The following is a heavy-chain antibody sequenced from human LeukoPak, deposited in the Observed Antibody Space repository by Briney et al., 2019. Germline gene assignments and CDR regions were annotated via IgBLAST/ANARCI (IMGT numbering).Heavy chain of an antibody. CDR1: GFTFSNAW. D-gene: IGHD3-3*01. CDR2: IKSKTDGGTT. Sequence: GGSLRLSCAASGFTFSNAWMSWVRQAPGKGLEWVGRIKSKTDGGTTDYAAPVKGRFTISRDDSKNTLYLQMNSLKTEGTAVYYCTTLLYDFWSGYYKTYFDYWGQGTLVTVSS. CDR3: TTLLYDFWSGYYKTYFDY. J-gene: IGHJ4*02. V-gene: IGHV3-15*01.